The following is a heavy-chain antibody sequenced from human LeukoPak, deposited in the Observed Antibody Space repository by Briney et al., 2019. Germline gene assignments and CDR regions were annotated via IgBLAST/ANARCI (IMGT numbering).Heavy chain of an antibody. CDR2: IYYSGST. Sequence: PSETLSLTCTVSGGSISSYYWSWIRQPPGKGLEWIGYIYYSGSTNYNPSLKSRVTISVDTSKNQFSLKLSSVTAADTAVYYCAKDLITMVRGDHFDYWGQGTLVTVSS. V-gene: IGHV4-59*01. D-gene: IGHD3-10*01. CDR3: AKDLITMVRGDHFDY. J-gene: IGHJ4*02. CDR1: GGSISSYY.